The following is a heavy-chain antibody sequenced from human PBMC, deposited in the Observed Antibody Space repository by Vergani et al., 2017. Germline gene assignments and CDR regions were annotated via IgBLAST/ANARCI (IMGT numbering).Heavy chain of an antibody. D-gene: IGHD6-6*01. CDR1: GDSISSYY. J-gene: IGHJ6*03. CDR2: IYYSGST. Sequence: QVQLQESGPGLVKPSETLSLTCTVSGDSISSYYWSWIRQPPGKGLEWIGYIYYSGSTNYNPSLKSRVTISVDTSKNQFSLKLSSVTAADTAVYYCARAIAARRPDYYYYYYYMDVWGKGTTVTVSS. V-gene: IGHV4-59*01. CDR3: ARAIAARRPDYYYYYYYMDV.